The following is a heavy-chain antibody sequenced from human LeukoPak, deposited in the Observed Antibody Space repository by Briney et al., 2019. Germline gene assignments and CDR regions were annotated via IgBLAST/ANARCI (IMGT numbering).Heavy chain of an antibody. CDR3: AREPLYYCSGGSCYSWFDP. Sequence: ASVKVSCKASGYTFTSYGISWVRQAPGQGLEWMGWISAYNGNTNYAQKLQGRVTMATDTSTSTAYMELRSLRSDDTAVYYCAREPLYYCSGGSCYSWFDPWGQGTLVTVSS. V-gene: IGHV1-18*01. CDR2: ISAYNGNT. D-gene: IGHD2-15*01. CDR1: GYTFTSYG. J-gene: IGHJ5*02.